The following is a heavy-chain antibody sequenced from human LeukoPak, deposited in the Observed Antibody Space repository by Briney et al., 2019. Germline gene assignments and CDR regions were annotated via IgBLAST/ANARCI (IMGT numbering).Heavy chain of an antibody. CDR3: ARDQLDTAMVPDY. J-gene: IGHJ4*02. CDR1: GFTFSSYS. Sequence: PGGSLRLSCAASGFTFSSYSMNWVRQAPGKGLEWVSSISSSSSYIYYADSAKGRFTISRDNAKNSLYLQMNSLRAEDTAVYYCARDQLDTAMVPDYWGQGTLVTVSS. V-gene: IGHV3-21*01. D-gene: IGHD5-18*01. CDR2: ISSSSSYI.